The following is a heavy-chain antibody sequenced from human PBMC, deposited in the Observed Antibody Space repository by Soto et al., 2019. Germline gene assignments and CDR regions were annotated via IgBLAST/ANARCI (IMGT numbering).Heavy chain of an antibody. Sequence: PGESLKISCKVSGYSFTSYWISWVRQMPGKGLEWMGRIDPSDSYTNYSPSFQGHVTISADKSISTAYLQWSSLKASDTAMYYCARHSQQWLPYGAFDIWGEGTLVTVSS. CDR1: GYSFTSYW. D-gene: IGHD6-19*01. CDR3: ARHSQQWLPYGAFDI. J-gene: IGHJ3*02. V-gene: IGHV5-10-1*01. CDR2: IDPSDSYT.